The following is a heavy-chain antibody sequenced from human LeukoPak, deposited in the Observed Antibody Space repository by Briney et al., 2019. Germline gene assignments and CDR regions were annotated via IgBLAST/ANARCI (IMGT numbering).Heavy chain of an antibody. Sequence: ASVKVSCKASGGTFSSYAISWVRQAPGQGPEWMGRIIPILGIANYAQKFQGRVTITADKSTSTAYMELSSLRSEDTAVYYCARWARSGYSYGSAYYYYYGMDVWGQGTTVTVSS. CDR3: ARWARSGYSYGSAYYYYYGMDV. J-gene: IGHJ6*02. D-gene: IGHD5-18*01. V-gene: IGHV1-69*04. CDR2: IIPILGIA. CDR1: GGTFSSYA.